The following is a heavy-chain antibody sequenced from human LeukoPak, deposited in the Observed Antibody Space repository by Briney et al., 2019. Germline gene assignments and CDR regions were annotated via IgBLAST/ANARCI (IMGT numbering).Heavy chain of an antibody. J-gene: IGHJ4*02. V-gene: IGHV1-24*01. CDR1: GYTLTELS. CDR3: ATTGVGGYYFDY. CDR2: FDPEDGET. D-gene: IGHD1-1*01. Sequence: ASVKVSCKVSGYTLTELSMHWVRQAPGEGLEWMGGFDPEDGETIYAQKFQGRVTMTEDTSTDTAYMELSSLRSEDTAVYYCATTGVGGYYFDYWGQGTLVTVSS.